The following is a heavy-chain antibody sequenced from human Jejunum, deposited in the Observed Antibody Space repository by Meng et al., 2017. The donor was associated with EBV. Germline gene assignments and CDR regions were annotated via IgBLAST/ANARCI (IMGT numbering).Heavy chain of an antibody. J-gene: IGHJ4*02. CDR1: CFTVSSSY. CDR3: ARKYGGDY. V-gene: IGHV3-53*01. D-gene: IGHD2-2*01. CDR2: IYGDGRT. Sequence: VQLVEAGGGLIQPGGSLRLSCAASCFTVSSSYMSWVRQAPGKGLEWVSVIYGDGRTYYADSVKGRFTISRDSSKNTIYLQMNSLRVDDTALYYCARKYGGDYWGQGTLVTVSS.